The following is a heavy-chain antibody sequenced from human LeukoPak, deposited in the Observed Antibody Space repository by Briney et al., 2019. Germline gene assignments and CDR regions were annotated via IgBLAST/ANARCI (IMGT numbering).Heavy chain of an antibody. CDR2: ISAYNGNT. CDR1: GYTFSNYG. CDR3: ARDSSSKWGGDY. J-gene: IGHJ4*02. D-gene: IGHD6-6*01. V-gene: IGHV1-18*01. Sequence: GASVKVSCKTSGYTFSNYGVSWVRQAPGQGLEWMGWISAYNGNTNYAQKLQGRVTMTTDTSTSTAYMELRSLRSDDTAVYYCARDSSSKWGGDYWGQGTLVTVSS.